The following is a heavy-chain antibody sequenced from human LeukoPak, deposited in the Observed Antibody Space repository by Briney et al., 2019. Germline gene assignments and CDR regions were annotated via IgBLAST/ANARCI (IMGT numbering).Heavy chain of an antibody. V-gene: IGHV3-33*01. CDR3: ARDGSFHYYYGMDV. D-gene: IGHD3-10*01. Sequence: TGGSLRLSCAASGFTFSSYGMHWVRLAPGKGLEWVAVIWYDGSNKYYADSVKGRFTISRDNSKNTLYLQMNSLRAEDTAVYYCARDGSFHYYYGMDVWGKGTTVTVSS. CDR2: IWYDGSNK. CDR1: GFTFSSYG. J-gene: IGHJ6*04.